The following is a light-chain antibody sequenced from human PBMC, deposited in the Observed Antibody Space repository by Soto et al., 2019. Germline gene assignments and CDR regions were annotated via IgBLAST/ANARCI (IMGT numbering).Light chain of an antibody. CDR1: SSDVGSYTL. J-gene: IGLJ1*01. CDR2: EGT. V-gene: IGLV2-14*02. CDR3: NSYTTLSNRV. Sequence: QSALTQPASVSGSPGQSITISCTGTSSDVGSYTLVSWYQQNPGKAPKLIIYEGTKRPSGVSNRFSGSKSGNTASLTISGLQAEDEADYYCNSYTTLSNRVFGTGTKVTVL.